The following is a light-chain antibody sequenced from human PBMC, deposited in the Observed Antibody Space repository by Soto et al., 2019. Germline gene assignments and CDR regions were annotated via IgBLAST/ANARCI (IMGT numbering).Light chain of an antibody. CDR2: GAS. CDR1: QSLSSSY. V-gene: IGKV3-20*01. J-gene: IGKJ2*01. Sequence: EIVLTQSPGTLSLSPGDRATLSCRASQSLSSSYIAWYQQRPGQAPRLLISGASTRATGIPDRFSGTGSGTDFTLTISRLETEDFAVYYCQHYDSSPYTFGQGTKVDIK. CDR3: QHYDSSPYT.